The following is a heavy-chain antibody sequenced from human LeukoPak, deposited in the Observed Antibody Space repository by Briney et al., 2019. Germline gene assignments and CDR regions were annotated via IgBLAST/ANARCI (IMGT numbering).Heavy chain of an antibody. CDR2: ISFSSATI. J-gene: IGHJ3*01. CDR3: ARDTHYYGSGSPAFDL. Sequence: GGSLRLSCAASGFTFSSYAMNWVRQAPGKGLEWVSYISFSSATIHYADSVKGRFTISRDNAKNSLYLQLNSLRAEDTALYYCARDTHYYGSGSPAFDLWGRGTMVTVSS. CDR1: GFTFSSYA. V-gene: IGHV3-48*01. D-gene: IGHD3-10*01.